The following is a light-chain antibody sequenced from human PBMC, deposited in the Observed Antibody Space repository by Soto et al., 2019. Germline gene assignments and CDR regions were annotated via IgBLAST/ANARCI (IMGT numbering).Light chain of an antibody. J-gene: IGLJ1*01. CDR1: SSDIGAYNY. V-gene: IGLV2-14*01. Sequence: QSVRSHPASVSWSPGHSITISCIGTSSDIGAYNYVSWYQQHPGKVPKLMIYEVTNRPSGLSNRFSGSKSGNTASLTISGLQAEDEADYFCSSYTSTSTLYVFGTGTKVTVL. CDR3: SSYTSTSTLYV. CDR2: EVT.